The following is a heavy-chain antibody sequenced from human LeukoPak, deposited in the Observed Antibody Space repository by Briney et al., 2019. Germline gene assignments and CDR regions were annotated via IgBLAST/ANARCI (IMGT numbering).Heavy chain of an antibody. V-gene: IGHV4-39*07. Sequence: SSETLSLTCTVSGGSISSSSYYWGWIREPPGKGLEWIGSIYYSGSTYYNPSLKSRVTISVDTSKNQFSLKLSSVTAADTAVYYCARASRYSDAFDIWGQGTMLTVSS. J-gene: IGHJ3*02. D-gene: IGHD2-21*01. CDR1: GGSISSSSYY. CDR3: ARASRYSDAFDI. CDR2: IYYSGST.